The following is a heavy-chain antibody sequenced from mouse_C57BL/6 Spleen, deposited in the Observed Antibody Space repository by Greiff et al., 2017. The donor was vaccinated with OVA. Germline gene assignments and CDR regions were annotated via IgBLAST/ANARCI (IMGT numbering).Heavy chain of an antibody. CDR1: GFTFSSYG. V-gene: IGHV5-6*01. J-gene: IGHJ2*01. CDR3: ARHGDYGRSYGDLDY. CDR2: ISSGGRYT. D-gene: IGHD1-1*01. Sequence: EVQVVESGGDLVKPGGSLKLSCAASGFTFSSYGMSWVRQTPDKRLEWVATISSGGRYTYYPDSVKGRFTISRDNAKNTLYLQMSSLKSEDTAMYYCARHGDYGRSYGDLDYWGQGTTLTGSS.